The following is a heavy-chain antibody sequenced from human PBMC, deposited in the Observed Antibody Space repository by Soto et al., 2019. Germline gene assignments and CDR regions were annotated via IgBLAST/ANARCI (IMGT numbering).Heavy chain of an antibody. Sequence: TLSLTCTVSGGSISSGGYYWSWIRQHPGKGLEWIGYIYYSGSTYYNPSLKSRVTISVDTSKNQFSLKLSSVTAADTAVYYCARDRYSSGWGDSRTKNYYYYGMDVWGQGTTVTVSS. CDR2: IYYSGST. J-gene: IGHJ6*02. CDR1: GGSISSGGYY. CDR3: ARDRYSSGWGDSRTKNYYYYGMDV. V-gene: IGHV4-31*03. D-gene: IGHD6-19*01.